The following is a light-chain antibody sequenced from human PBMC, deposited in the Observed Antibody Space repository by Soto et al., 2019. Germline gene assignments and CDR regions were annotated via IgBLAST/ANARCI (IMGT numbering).Light chain of an antibody. V-gene: IGKV1D-12*01. J-gene: IGKJ5*01. Sequence: DRVTITCRASQGIAGYLAWYQHKPGRTPELLIHGASRLQSGVPARFSGSGSGTDFTLSINSLQPEDFATYYCQQAYSYPITFGQGTRLEIK. CDR2: GAS. CDR3: QQAYSYPIT. CDR1: QGIAGY.